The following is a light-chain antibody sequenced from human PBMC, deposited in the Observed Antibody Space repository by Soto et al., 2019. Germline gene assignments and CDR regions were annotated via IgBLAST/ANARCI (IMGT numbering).Light chain of an antibody. V-gene: IGKV3-11*01. J-gene: IGKJ4*01. CDR3: QQRSDWPPLT. CDR2: DAS. Sequence: EIVLTQSPGTLSLSPGERATLSCRASQSVSRDLAWYQQKHGQAPRLLIYDASKRATGIPDRFSGRGSGTDFTLTISSLEPEDFAVYYCQQRSDWPPLTFGGGTKVEVK. CDR1: QSVSRD.